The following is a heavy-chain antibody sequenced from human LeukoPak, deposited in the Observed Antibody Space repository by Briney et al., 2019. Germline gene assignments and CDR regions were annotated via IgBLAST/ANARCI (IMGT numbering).Heavy chain of an antibody. D-gene: IGHD4-17*01. CDR2: FNPSGSNT. CDR3: ARGRTVTNDFDL. J-gene: IGHJ2*01. V-gene: IGHV1-46*02. Sequence: ASVKVSCKASGYTFYVYYIHWVRQAPGQGLEWMGIFNPSGSNTNYAQRFQGRVTLTRDTSTTTVYMDLSGLRPDDTAVYYCARGRTVTNDFDLWGRGTLLTVSS. CDR1: GYTFYVYY.